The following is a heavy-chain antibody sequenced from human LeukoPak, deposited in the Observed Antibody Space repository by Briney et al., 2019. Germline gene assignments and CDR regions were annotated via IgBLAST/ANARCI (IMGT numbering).Heavy chain of an antibody. Sequence: GGSLRLSCAASGFTFSTYWMHWVRQGPGKGLVWVSLINSDGSSTTYADSVKGRFTISRDNAKDTLYLQMNSLRAEDTAVYYCARVTTMAIDYWGQGTLVTVSS. D-gene: IGHD3-10*01. CDR1: GFTFSTYW. CDR2: INSDGSST. V-gene: IGHV3-74*01. J-gene: IGHJ4*02. CDR3: ARVTTMAIDY.